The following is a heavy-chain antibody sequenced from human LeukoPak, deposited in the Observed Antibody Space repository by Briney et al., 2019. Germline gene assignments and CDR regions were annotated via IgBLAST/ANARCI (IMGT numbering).Heavy chain of an antibody. D-gene: IGHD2-8*02. CDR1: GFTVSNNY. CDR3: ARLFGGVTTFDY. CDR2: IRYDGSNK. V-gene: IGHV3-33*08. Sequence: GGSLRLSCAASGFTVSNNYMNWVRQAPGKGLEWVAFIRYDGSNKYYADSVKGRFTISRDNSKNTLYLQMNSLRAEDTAVYYCARLFGGVTTFDYWGQGALVTVSS. J-gene: IGHJ4*02.